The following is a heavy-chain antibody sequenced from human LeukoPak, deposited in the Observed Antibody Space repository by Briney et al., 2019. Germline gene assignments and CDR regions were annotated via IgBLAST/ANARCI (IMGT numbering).Heavy chain of an antibody. CDR3: ATDRYGYSSTYGY. CDR2: FDPEDGET. CDR1: GYTFTGYY. V-gene: IGHV1-24*01. Sequence: ASVKVSCKASGYTFTGYYMHWVRQAPGKGLEWMGGFDPEDGETIYAQKFQGRVTMTEDTSTDTAYMELSSLRSEDTAVYYCATDRYGYSSTYGYWGQGTLVTVSS. D-gene: IGHD5-18*01. J-gene: IGHJ4*02.